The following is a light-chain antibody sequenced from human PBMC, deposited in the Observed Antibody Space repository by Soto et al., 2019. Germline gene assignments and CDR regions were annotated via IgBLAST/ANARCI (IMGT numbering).Light chain of an antibody. J-gene: IGLJ3*02. CDR3: QSYDSSLSGWV. V-gene: IGLV1-40*01. CDR1: SSNIGAGYG. Sequence: QSALTQPPSVSGAPGQRVTISCTGSSSNIGAGYGVHWYQQLPGTAPKLLIYGNGNRPSGVPDRFSGSKSGTSASLAITGLQAEDEADYYCQSYDSSLSGWVFGGGTKVTVL. CDR2: GNG.